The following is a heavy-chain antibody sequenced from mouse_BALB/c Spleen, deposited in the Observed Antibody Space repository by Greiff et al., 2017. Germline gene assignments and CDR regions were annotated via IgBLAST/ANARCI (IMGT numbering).Heavy chain of an antibody. CDR1: GYTFTDYA. D-gene: IGHD2-14*01. CDR3: AIAYYRYDVYAMDY. V-gene: IGHV1S137*01. J-gene: IGHJ4*01. Sequence: QVQLKQSGAELVRPGVSVKISCKGSGYTFTDYAMHWVKQSHAKSLEWIGVISTYYGDASYNQKFKGKATMTVDKSSSTAYMELARLTSEDSAIYYCAIAYYRYDVYAMDYWGQGTSVTVSS. CDR2: ISTYYGDA.